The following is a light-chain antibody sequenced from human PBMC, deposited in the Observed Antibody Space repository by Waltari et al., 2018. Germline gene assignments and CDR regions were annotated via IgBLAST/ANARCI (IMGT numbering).Light chain of an antibody. CDR2: DVS. CDR1: SSDVGGYNY. J-gene: IGLJ2*01. V-gene: IGLV2-14*03. Sequence: LTQPASVSGSPGQSITISCTGTSSDVGGYNYVSWYQQHPGKAPKLMIYDVSNRPSGVSNRFSGSKSGNTASLTISVLQAEDEADYYCSSYTSSTTLVVFGGGTKLTVL. CDR3: SSYTSSTTLVV.